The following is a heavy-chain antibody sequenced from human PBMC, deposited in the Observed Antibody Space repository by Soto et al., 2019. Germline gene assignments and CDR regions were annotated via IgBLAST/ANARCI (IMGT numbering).Heavy chain of an antibody. D-gene: IGHD3-9*01. CDR1: GGSVSSGSYY. V-gene: IGHV4-61*01. CDR3: ARGVGRYFDWLPPAPYGMDV. CDR2: IYYSGST. Sequence: XETLSLTCTVSGGSVSSGSYYWSWIRQPPGKGLEWIGYIYYSGSTNYNPSLKSRVTISVDTSKNQFSLKLSSVTAADTAVYYCARGVGRYFDWLPPAPYGMDVWGQGTTVTVSS. J-gene: IGHJ6*02.